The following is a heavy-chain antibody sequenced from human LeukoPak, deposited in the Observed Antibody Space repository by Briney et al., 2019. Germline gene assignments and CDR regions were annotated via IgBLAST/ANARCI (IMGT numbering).Heavy chain of an antibody. Sequence: SETLSLTCNVSGGSISSFHWSWIRQPAGKGLEWIGRIYTSGSTSYNSSLRSRVTVSVDTSKNQFSLKLSSVTAADTAVYYCASFTRQVVLWGQGTLVTVSS. CDR1: GGSISSFH. CDR3: ASFTRQVVL. J-gene: IGHJ4*02. CDR2: IYTSGST. D-gene: IGHD6-13*01. V-gene: IGHV4-4*07.